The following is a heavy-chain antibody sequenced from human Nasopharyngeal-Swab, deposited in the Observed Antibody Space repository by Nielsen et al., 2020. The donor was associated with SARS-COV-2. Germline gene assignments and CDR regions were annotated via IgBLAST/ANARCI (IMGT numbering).Heavy chain of an antibody. CDR2: ISWNSGSI. CDR1: GLTFDDYA. V-gene: IGHV3-9*01. Sequence: LKISCAASGLTFDDYAMHWVRQAPGKGLEWVSGISWNSGSIGYADSVKGRFTISRDNAKNSLYLQMNSLRAEDTALYYCAKDGSVVAATGNYGMDVWGQGTTVTVSS. D-gene: IGHD2-15*01. CDR3: AKDGSVVAATGNYGMDV. J-gene: IGHJ6*02.